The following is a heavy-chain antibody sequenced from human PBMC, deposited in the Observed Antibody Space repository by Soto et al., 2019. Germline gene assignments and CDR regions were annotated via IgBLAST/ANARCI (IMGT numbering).Heavy chain of an antibody. J-gene: IGHJ4*02. CDR1: GGTFSSYT. CDR3: ASTTTIWTGADY. D-gene: IGHD1-1*01. V-gene: IGHV1-69*02. CDR2: IIPILGIA. Sequence: QVQLVQSGAEVKKPGSSVKVSCKASGGTFSSYTISWVRQAPGQGLEWMGRIIPILGIANYAQKFQGRVTITADKSTSTADMELSRLRSEDTAVYYCASTTTIWTGADYWGQGTLVTVSS.